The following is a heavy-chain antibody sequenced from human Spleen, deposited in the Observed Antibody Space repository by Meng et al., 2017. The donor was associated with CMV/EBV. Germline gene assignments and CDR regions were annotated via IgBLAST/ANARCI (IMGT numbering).Heavy chain of an antibody. CDR2: IYIGGTT. CDR1: GLTVINNY. V-gene: IGHV3-66*02. D-gene: IGHD3-3*01. J-gene: IGHJ5*02. Sequence: GESLKISCAASGLTVINNYMTWVRQAPGKGLEWVSVIYIGGTTYYADSVRDRFTVSSDNSKNTVSLEMNNLRPEDTAVYYCVAEHDFWSGYHNWFDPWGQGTLVTVSS. CDR3: VAEHDFWSGYHNWFDP.